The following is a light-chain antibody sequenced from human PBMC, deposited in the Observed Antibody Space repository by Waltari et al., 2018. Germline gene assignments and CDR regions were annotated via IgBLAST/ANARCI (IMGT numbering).Light chain of an antibody. CDR1: HSVSRY. J-gene: IGKJ4*01. CDR3: QQRSNWPLT. V-gene: IGKV3-11*01. Sequence: IVLTQSPATLYLSPGARATLPCRASHSVSRYLAWYQQRPGQAPRLLIYAASNRATGIPARFSGSGSETDFTLTISSLEPEDFAVYYCQQRSNWPLTFGGGTKVEIK. CDR2: AAS.